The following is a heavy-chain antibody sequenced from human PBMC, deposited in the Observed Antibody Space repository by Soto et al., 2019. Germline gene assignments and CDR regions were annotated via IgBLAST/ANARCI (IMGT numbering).Heavy chain of an antibody. V-gene: IGHV3-23*01. D-gene: IGHD2-21*02. Sequence: EVQLLESGGGLAQPGGSLRLSCAASAFTFSSYAMSWVRQAPGKGLEWVSAVSGSGDSTYYADSGKGRFTISRDNSKNTRYLEMNSLRAEDTAVYYCAKGRASDCPGCTQDYWGQGTLVTVSS. CDR2: VSGSGDST. CDR3: AKGRASDCPGCTQDY. J-gene: IGHJ4*01. CDR1: AFTFSSYA.